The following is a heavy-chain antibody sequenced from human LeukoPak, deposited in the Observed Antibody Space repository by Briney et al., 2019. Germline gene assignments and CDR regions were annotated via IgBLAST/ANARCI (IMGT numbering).Heavy chain of an antibody. D-gene: IGHD3-22*01. V-gene: IGHV1-46*01. CDR2: INPSGGST. J-gene: IGHJ4*02. Sequence: GTSVKVSCKASGYTFTSYYMHWVRQAPGQGLEWMGIINPSGGSTSYAQKFQGRVTMTRDTSTSTVYMELSSLRSEDTAVYYCARVGIGDDSSGYNSGDYWGQGTLVTVSS. CDR1: GYTFTSYY. CDR3: ARVGIGDDSSGYNSGDY.